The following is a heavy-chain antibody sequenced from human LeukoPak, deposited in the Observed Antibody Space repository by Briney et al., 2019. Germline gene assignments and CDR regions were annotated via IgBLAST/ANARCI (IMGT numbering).Heavy chain of an antibody. D-gene: IGHD5-24*01. CDR2: ISAYNGNT. CDR1: GYTFTSYG. V-gene: IGHV1-18*01. CDR3: ARDVGDGYKGNWFDP. J-gene: IGHJ5*02. Sequence: ASVKVSCKASGYTFTSYGISWVRQAPGQGLEWMGWISAYNGNTNYAQKLQGRVTMTTDTSTSTAYVELRSLRSDDTAVYYCARDVGDGYKGNWFDPWGQGTLVTVSS.